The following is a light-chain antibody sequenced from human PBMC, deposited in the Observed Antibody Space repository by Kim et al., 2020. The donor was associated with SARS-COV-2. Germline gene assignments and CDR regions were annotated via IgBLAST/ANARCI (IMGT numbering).Light chain of an antibody. V-gene: IGLV2-14*03. Sequence: GQSITSSCTGTSSDVGGYNYVSWYQQHPGKAPKLMIYDVSNRPSGVSNRFSGSKSGNTASLTISGLQAEDEADYYCSSYTSSNTYVFGPGTKVTVL. CDR1: SSDVGGYNY. CDR2: DVS. J-gene: IGLJ1*01. CDR3: SSYTSSNTYV.